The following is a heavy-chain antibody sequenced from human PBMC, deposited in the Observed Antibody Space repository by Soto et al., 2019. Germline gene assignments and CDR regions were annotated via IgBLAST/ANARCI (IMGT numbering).Heavy chain of an antibody. V-gene: IGHV3-30*18. Sequence: QVQLVESGGGVVQPGRSLRLSCAASGFTFSSYGMHWVRQAPGKGLEWVALISYDGKSKYYADSVKGRFTSSRDNPKNTLYLQRNSLRAEDTAVYYCANDETSSSWSNYYYSGMDVWGQGTTVTGSS. CDR2: ISYDGKSK. J-gene: IGHJ6*02. CDR1: GFTFSSYG. D-gene: IGHD6-13*01. CDR3: ANDETSSSWSNYYYSGMDV.